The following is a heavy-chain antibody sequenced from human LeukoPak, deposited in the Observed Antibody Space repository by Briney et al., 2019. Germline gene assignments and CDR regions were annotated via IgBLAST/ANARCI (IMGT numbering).Heavy chain of an antibody. CDR3: VRFFFYSAEDDKLFDL. CDR2: TKQDGSKI. CDR1: GFAFSKFG. V-gene: IGHV3-7*04. Sequence: RGSLCLSRAASGFAFSKFGVTWVGQAPGKGLDWVASTKQDGSKIFYVDSVKGRFTISRDNAKNSLDLQMTSLRAEDTAVYYCVRFFFYSAEDDKLFDLWGQGTLVTVSS. D-gene: IGHD3-3*01. J-gene: IGHJ4*02.